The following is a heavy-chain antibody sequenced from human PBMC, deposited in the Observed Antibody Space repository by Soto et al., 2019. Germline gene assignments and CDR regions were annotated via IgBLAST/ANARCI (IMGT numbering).Heavy chain of an antibody. CDR1: GFTFTTYA. D-gene: IGHD4-17*01. V-gene: IGHV3-23*01. Sequence: EVHLLESGGGLVQPGGSLSLSCAASGFTFTTYAMAWVRQAPGKGLEWVSTITDTGGNTYFADSVQGRITVSRDNSKSILYLQMNSLRAEDTAVYFCAIDTNGDYGYWGRGTLVTVSS. J-gene: IGHJ4*02. CDR3: AIDTNGDYGY. CDR2: ITDTGGNT.